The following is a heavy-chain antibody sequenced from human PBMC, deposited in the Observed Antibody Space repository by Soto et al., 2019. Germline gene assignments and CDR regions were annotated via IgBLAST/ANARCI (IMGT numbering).Heavy chain of an antibody. CDR3: ARGAGLYSNYRFDY. J-gene: IGHJ4*02. CDR1: GGSISSGDYY. CDR2: IYYSGST. V-gene: IGHV4-30-4*01. Sequence: SETLSLTCTVSGGSISSGDYYWSWIRQPPGKGLEWIGYIYYSGSTYYNPSLKSRVTISVDTSKNQFSLKLSSVTAADTAVYYCARGAGLYSNYRFDYWGQGTLVTVSS. D-gene: IGHD4-4*01.